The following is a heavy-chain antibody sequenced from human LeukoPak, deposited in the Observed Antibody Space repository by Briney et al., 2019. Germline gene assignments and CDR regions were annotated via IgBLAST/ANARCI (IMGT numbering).Heavy chain of an antibody. V-gene: IGHV3-7*01. CDR2: IKEDGSSQ. CDR1: GFTFSHSW. J-gene: IGHJ4*02. CDR3: AALVATTQFDY. D-gene: IGHD5-12*01. Sequence: PGGSLRLSCVASGFTFSHSWMTWVRQAPGKGLEWVGHIKEDGSSQNYADSVKGRFTISRDNAKNSLYLQMNSLRAEDTAVYYCAALVATTQFDYWGQGTLVTVSS.